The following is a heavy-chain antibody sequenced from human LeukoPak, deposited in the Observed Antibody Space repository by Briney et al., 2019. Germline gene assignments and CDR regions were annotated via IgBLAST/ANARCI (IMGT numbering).Heavy chain of an antibody. J-gene: IGHJ6*02. CDR2: IYSGGST. CDR1: GFTVSSNY. D-gene: IGHD3-3*01. CDR3: ARDGTEDFWPDYYGMDV. V-gene: IGHV3-53*01. Sequence: GSLRLSCAASGFTVSSNYMSWVRQAPGKGLEWVSVIYSGGSTYYADSVKGRFTISRDNSKNTLYLQMNSLRAEDTAVYYCARDGTEDFWPDYYGMDVWGQGTTVTVSS.